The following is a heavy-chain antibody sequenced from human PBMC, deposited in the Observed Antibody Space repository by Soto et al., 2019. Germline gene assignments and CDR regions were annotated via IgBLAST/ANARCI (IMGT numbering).Heavy chain of an antibody. D-gene: IGHD3-9*01. CDR1: GGSFSTYY. J-gene: IGHJ3*02. CDR3: ARGGSNDWQVALDI. V-gene: IGHV4-34*01. Sequence: QLQQWGAGLLKPSETLSLTCVVSGGSFSTYYYNWIRQSPGKGLEGIVEINHSGNNNYSPSLKSRVTMSLDTSKNQFSLKLTSVTAADTAVYYCARGGSNDWQVALDIWGQGTMVTVSS. CDR2: INHSGNN.